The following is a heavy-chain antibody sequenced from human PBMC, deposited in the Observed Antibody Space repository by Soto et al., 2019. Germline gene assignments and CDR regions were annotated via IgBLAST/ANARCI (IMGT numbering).Heavy chain of an antibody. Sequence: AGSLRLSCEASGVTFSSHSMHWVRQAPGKGLVWVSRINSDGSSTSYADSVKGRFTISRDNAKNTLYLQMNSLRAADMAVHYCARDLNPWGQGTLVTVSS. CDR3: ARDLNP. CDR2: INSDGSST. CDR1: GVTFSSHS. V-gene: IGHV3-74*01. J-gene: IGHJ5*02.